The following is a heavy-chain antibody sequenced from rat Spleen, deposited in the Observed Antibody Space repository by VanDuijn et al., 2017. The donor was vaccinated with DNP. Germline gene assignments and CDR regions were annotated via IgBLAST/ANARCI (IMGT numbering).Heavy chain of an antibody. D-gene: IGHD1-7*01. CDR3: ARRGTTGIFDY. Sequence: EVQLVESGGGLVQPGRSLKLSCVASGFTFSSYWMAWVRQVPGKGLEWVATITYDGHDTYYRDSVKGRFTISRHDAKSTLYLQVDSLRSEDTATYYCARRGTTGIFDYWGQGVMVTVSS. V-gene: IGHV5-29*01. J-gene: IGHJ2*01. CDR1: GFTFSSYW. CDR2: ITYDGHDT.